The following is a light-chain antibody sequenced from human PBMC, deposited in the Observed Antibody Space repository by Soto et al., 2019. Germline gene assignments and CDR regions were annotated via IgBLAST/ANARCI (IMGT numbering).Light chain of an antibody. CDR1: QSVRSN. J-gene: IGKJ4*01. CDR3: QQYNEWPLT. Sequence: EKVMTQSPATLSVSPGERATLSCRASQSVRSNLAWYQQKPGQALRLLIYDASTRATGIPVRFSGSGSGTEFTLIISSLQSEDFAVYYCQQYNEWPLTFGGGTKVEIK. CDR2: DAS. V-gene: IGKV3-15*01.